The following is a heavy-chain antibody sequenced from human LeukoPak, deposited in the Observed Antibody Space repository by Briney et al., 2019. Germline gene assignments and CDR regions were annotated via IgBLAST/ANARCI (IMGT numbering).Heavy chain of an antibody. CDR1: GDSISSSSYY. V-gene: IGHV4-39*01. Sequence: SETLSLTCTVSGDSISSSSYYWGWIRRPRGKGLEWIGSVFYTGSAHCNPSLKSRVTISVDTSKNQFSLRLSSVTAADTAVYYCARHVGSGSFFDIWGQGTLVTVSS. CDR3: ARHVGSGSFFDI. CDR2: VFYTGSA. D-gene: IGHD3-10*01. J-gene: IGHJ3*02.